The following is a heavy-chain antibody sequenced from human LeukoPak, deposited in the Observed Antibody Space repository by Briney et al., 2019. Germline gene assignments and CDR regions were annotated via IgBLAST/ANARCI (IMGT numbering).Heavy chain of an antibody. Sequence: PGGSLRLSCVVSGFTFSNFWMSWVRQAPGKGLEWVANIKVDGSEKYYMDSVKGRFTISRDNAENSLYLQMNSLRAEDTAVYYCARKTGVTGEAFDYWGQGTQVTVSS. CDR2: IKVDGSEK. CDR1: GFTFSNFW. V-gene: IGHV3-7*03. CDR3: ARKTGVTGEAFDY. J-gene: IGHJ4*02. D-gene: IGHD7-27*01.